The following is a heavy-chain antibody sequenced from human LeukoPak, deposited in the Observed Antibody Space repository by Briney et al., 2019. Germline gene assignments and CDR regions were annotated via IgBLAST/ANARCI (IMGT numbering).Heavy chain of an antibody. CDR3: AKDLIAAAGTYYYYYMDV. Sequence: GGSLRLSCAASGFTFSSYAMSWVRQAPGKGLEWVAFIRYDGSNKYYADFVKGRFTISRDDSKNTLYLQMNSLRAEDTAVYYCAKDLIAAAGTYYYYYMDVWGKGTTVTVSS. CDR2: IRYDGSNK. V-gene: IGHV3-30*02. D-gene: IGHD6-13*01. CDR1: GFTFSSYA. J-gene: IGHJ6*03.